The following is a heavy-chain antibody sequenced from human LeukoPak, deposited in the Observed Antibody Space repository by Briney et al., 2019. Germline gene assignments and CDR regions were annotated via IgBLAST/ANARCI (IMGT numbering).Heavy chain of an antibody. D-gene: IGHD3-3*01. V-gene: IGHV3-23*01. CDR3: AKDFWSGYHSGYFDY. CDR2: ISGSGGST. J-gene: IGHJ4*02. CDR1: GFTFSSYA. Sequence: GGSLRLSCAASGFTFSSYAMNWVRQAPEKGLEWVSGISGSGGSTFYADSVKGRFTISRGNSKNTLYLQMNSLRAEDTAVYYCAKDFWSGYHSGYFDYWGQGTLVTVSS.